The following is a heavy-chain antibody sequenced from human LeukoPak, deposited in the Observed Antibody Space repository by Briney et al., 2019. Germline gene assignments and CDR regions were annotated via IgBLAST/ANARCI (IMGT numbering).Heavy chain of an antibody. CDR1: GFTFSSYG. V-gene: IGHV3-30*18. Sequence: GGSLRLSCAASGFTFSSYGMHWVRQAPGKGLEWVAIISYGGNTKYYADSVKGRFTISRDNSKNTLYLQMNSLRAEDTAVYYCAKELTTSSWYLHYFDYWGQGTLVTVSS. D-gene: IGHD6-13*01. CDR3: AKELTTSSWYLHYFDY. CDR2: ISYGGNTK. J-gene: IGHJ4*02.